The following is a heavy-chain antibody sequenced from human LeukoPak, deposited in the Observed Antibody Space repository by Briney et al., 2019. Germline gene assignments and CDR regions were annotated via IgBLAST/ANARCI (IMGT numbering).Heavy chain of an antibody. Sequence: SETLSLTCTVSGGSISSYYWSWIRQPAGKVLEWIGRIYTSGSTNYNPSLKSRVTMSVDTSKNQFSLKLSSVTAADTAVYYCARQSLGYCSGGSCPYMDVWGKGTTVTISS. D-gene: IGHD2-15*01. V-gene: IGHV4-4*07. CDR3: ARQSLGYCSGGSCPYMDV. CDR1: GGSISSYY. J-gene: IGHJ6*03. CDR2: IYTSGST.